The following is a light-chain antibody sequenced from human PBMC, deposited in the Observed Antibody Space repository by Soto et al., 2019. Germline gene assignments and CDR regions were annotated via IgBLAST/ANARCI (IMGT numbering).Light chain of an antibody. CDR3: QQYNNWWT. CDR2: GAS. V-gene: IGKV3-15*01. CDR1: QSVSSN. J-gene: IGKJ1*01. Sequence: VMTQSPSTLSVSPGERATLSCRASQSVSSNLAWYQQKPGQAPRLLIYGASTRATGIPARFSGSGSGTEFTLTISSLQSEDFAVYYCQQYNNWWTFGQGTKVDIK.